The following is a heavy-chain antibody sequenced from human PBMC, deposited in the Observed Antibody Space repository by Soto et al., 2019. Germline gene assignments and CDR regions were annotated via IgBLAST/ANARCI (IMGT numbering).Heavy chain of an antibody. CDR3: AKGGGAGYYAPGHGKTSPNYYYYGMDV. V-gene: IGHV3-33*06. D-gene: IGHD3-9*01. CDR1: GFTFSSYG. CDR2: IWYDGSNK. Sequence: GGSLRLSCAASGFTFSSYGMHWVRQAPGKGLEWVAVIWYDGSNKYYADSVKGRFTISRDNSKNTLYLQMNSLRAEDTAVYYCAKGGGAGYYAPGHGKTSPNYYYYGMDVWGQGTTVTVSS. J-gene: IGHJ6*02.